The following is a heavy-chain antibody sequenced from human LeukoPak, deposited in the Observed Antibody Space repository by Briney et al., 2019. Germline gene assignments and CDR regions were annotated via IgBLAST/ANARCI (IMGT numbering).Heavy chain of an antibody. J-gene: IGHJ6*04. D-gene: IGHD6-13*01. V-gene: IGHV3-21*01. CDR3: ARKAAAGTEDYGMDV. CDR1: GFTFSIYS. Sequence: GGSLRLSCAASGFTFSIYSMTWVRQAPGKGLEWVSSISSSSSYIYYAGSLKGRSTISRDNAENSLYLQMNSLRAEDTAVYYCARKAAAGTEDYGMDVWGTGTTVTVSS. CDR2: ISSSSSYI.